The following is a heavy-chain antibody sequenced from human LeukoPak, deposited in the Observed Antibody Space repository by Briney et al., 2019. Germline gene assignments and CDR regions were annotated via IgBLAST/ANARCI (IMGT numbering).Heavy chain of an antibody. D-gene: IGHD6-19*01. V-gene: IGHV3-23*01. CDR1: GSTFSNSA. J-gene: IGHJ4*01. CDR2: LSGSGITT. CDR3: AKGIYSSGWSYFDY. Sequence: GGSLRLSCAASGSTFSNSAMSWVRQAPGKGLEWVSTLSGSGITTYYADSVKGRFTISRDNFKNTLYLQMNSLRAEDTAVYYCAKGIYSSGWSYFDYWGHGTLVTVSS.